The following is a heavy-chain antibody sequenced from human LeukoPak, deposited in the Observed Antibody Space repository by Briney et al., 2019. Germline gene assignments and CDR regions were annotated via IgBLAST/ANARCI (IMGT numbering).Heavy chain of an antibody. V-gene: IGHV4-59*13. J-gene: IGHJ3*01. D-gene: IGHD1-26*01. Sequence: SETLSLTCTVFGGSISSYYWTWIRQPPGKGLEWIGDIYITGSTNYNPYLKRRVTISVDTSKNQFSLRLGSVTAADTAVYYCARVRIGETSYDASDVWGLGTTVTVSS. CDR2: IYITGST. CDR3: ARVRIGETSYDASDV. CDR1: GGSISSYY.